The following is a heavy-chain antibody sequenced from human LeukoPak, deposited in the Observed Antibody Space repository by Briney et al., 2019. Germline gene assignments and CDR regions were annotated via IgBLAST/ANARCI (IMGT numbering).Heavy chain of an antibody. CDR3: AKLFSVTAIWGSHYFDY. J-gene: IGHJ4*02. D-gene: IGHD2-21*02. CDR1: GFTFDDYA. Sequence: SLRLSCAASGFTFDDYAMHWVRQAPGKGLEWVSGISWNSGSIGYADSVKGRFTISRDNSKNTLYLQMNSLRAEDTAVYYCAKLFSVTAIWGSHYFDYWGQGTLVTVSS. V-gene: IGHV3-9*01. CDR2: ISWNSGSI.